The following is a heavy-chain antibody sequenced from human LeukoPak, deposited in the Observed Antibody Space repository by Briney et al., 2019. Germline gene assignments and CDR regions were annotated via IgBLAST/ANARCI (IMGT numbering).Heavy chain of an antibody. D-gene: IGHD6-19*01. CDR3: ARNSSDWYGYMDV. J-gene: IGHJ6*04. CDR1: GYTFTSYG. V-gene: IGHV1-18*01. Sequence: ASVKVSCKASGYTFTSYGISWVRQAPGQGLEWMGWISTYNGYANYAQKLQGRVTMTTETSTSTAYMELRSLRSDDTDVYYCARNSSDWYGYMDVWGKGTTVTVSS. CDR2: ISTYNGYA.